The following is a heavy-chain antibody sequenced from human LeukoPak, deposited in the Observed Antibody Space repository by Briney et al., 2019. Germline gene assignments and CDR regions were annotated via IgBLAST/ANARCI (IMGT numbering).Heavy chain of an antibody. V-gene: IGHV4-59*01. CDR2: FYYSGTT. CDR1: GFTFSSYA. Sequence: PGGSLRLSCAASGFTFSSYAMSWIRQSPGKGLEWIGNFYYSGTTHYNPSLKSRVAILVDTSKNQFSLNLSSVTAADTAVYYCARTPLSVWGSSLLYYFDYWGPGTLVTVSS. D-gene: IGHD3-16*01. J-gene: IGHJ4*02. CDR3: ARTPLSVWGSSLLYYFDY.